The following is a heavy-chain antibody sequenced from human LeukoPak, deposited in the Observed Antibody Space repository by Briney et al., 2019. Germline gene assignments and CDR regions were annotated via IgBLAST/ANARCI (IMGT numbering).Heavy chain of an antibody. V-gene: IGHV4-61*01. Sequence: PSETLSLTCTVSGDSVSSGIHYWSWIRQPPGKGLEWIGYIYYSGSTKYNPSLKSRVTISIDTSKNQFSLTLSSVTAADTAVYYCVRAARYYWFAPWGQGNLVTVSS. CDR1: GDSVSSGIHY. J-gene: IGHJ5*02. CDR3: VRAARYYWFAP. CDR2: IYYSGST. D-gene: IGHD1-14*01.